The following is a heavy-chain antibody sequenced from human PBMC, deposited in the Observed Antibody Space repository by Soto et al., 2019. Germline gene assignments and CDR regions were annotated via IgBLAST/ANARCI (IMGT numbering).Heavy chain of an antibody. CDR1: GYTFTSYD. J-gene: IGHJ4*02. Sequence: QVQLVQSGAEVKKHGASVKVSCKASGYTFTSYDINWVRQATGQGLEWMGWMNPNSGNTGYAQKFQGRVTMTRNTSISTAYMELSSMRSEDTAVYYCAQRDDSSDHHYFDYWGQGTLVTVSS. CDR2: MNPNSGNT. V-gene: IGHV1-8*01. D-gene: IGHD3-22*01. CDR3: AQRDDSSDHHYFDY.